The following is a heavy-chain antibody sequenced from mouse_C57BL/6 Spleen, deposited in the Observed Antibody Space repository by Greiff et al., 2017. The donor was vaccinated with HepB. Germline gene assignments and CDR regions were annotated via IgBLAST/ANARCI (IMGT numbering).Heavy chain of an antibody. V-gene: IGHV1-26*01. CDR3: ARRAYDGYYAY. D-gene: IGHD2-3*01. CDR1: GYTFTDYY. CDR2: INPNNGGT. J-gene: IGHJ2*01. Sequence: VQLQQSGPELVKPGASVKISCKASGYTFTDYYMNWVKQSHGKSLEWIGDINPNNGGTSYNQKFKGKATLTVDKSSSTAYMELRSLTSEDSAVYYCARRAYDGYYAYWGQGTTLTVSS.